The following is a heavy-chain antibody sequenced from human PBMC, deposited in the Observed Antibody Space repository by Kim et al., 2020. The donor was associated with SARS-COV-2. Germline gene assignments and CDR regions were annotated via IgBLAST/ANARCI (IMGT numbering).Heavy chain of an antibody. D-gene: IGHD2-2*01. CDR2: IYTSGST. CDR3: ARDLRQLLSYYYYGMDV. J-gene: IGHJ6*02. Sequence: SETLSLTCTVSGGSISSYYWSWIRQPAGKGLEWIGRIYTSGSTNYNPSLKSRVTMSVDTSKNQFSLKLSSVTAADTAVYYCARDLRQLLSYYYYGMDVWGQGTTVTVSS. CDR1: GGSISSYY. V-gene: IGHV4-4*07.